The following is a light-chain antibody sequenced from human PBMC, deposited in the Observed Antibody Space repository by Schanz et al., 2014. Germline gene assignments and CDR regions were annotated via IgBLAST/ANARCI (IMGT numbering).Light chain of an antibody. CDR3: QQYGRSPNT. V-gene: IGKV3-15*01. J-gene: IGKJ5*01. CDR1: QSVGSN. CDR2: RAS. Sequence: EVVMTQSPATLSVSPGERATLSCRASQSVGSNLAWYQQKPGQAPRLLIHRASTRATDIPARFGGSGSGADFTLTISSLEPEDFAVYYCQQYGRSPNTFGQGTRLEIK.